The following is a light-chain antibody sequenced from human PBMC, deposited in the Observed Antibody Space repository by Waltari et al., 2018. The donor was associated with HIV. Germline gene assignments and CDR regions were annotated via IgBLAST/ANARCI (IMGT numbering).Light chain of an antibody. CDR2: KAS. CDR3: QQYNSYSPYT. V-gene: IGKV1-5*03. CDR1: QSISSW. Sequence: DIPMTQSPSTLSASVGDRVPITCRASQSISSWLAWYPQKPGKAPKLLIYKASSLESGVPSRFSGSGSGTEFTLTISSLQPDDFATYYCQQYNSYSPYTFGQGTKLEIK. J-gene: IGKJ2*01.